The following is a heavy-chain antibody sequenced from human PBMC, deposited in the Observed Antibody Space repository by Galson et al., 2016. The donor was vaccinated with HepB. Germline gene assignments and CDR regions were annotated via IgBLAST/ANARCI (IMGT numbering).Heavy chain of an antibody. J-gene: IGHJ4*02. CDR1: GLTVSSNY. CDR3: ARDPHALDF. Sequence: SLRLSCAASGLTVSSNYMSWVRQAPGKGLEWVSVIYSGGGTYYADSVQGRFTISRDNSKNTVFLEMNSLRAEDTAVYYCARDPHALDFWGQGTLVTVSS. CDR2: IYSGGGT. V-gene: IGHV3-53*01.